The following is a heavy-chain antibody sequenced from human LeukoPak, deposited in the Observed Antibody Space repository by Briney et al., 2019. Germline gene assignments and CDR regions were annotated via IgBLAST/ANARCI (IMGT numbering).Heavy chain of an antibody. J-gene: IGHJ4*02. Sequence: GGSLRLSCAASGFTFNSYAMSWVRQAPGKGLERVSSISSGGGSTYYADSVKGRFTISRDNSKNTLYLQMNSLRAEDTAVYYCAKDRLTSSGPELNWGQGTLVTVSS. CDR3: AKDRLTSSGPELN. CDR2: ISSGGGST. D-gene: IGHD3-22*01. V-gene: IGHV3-23*01. CDR1: GFTFNSYA.